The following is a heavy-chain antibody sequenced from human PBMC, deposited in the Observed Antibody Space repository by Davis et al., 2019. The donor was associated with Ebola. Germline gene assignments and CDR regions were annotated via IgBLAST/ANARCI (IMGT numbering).Heavy chain of an antibody. CDR1: GLTFSRYG. J-gene: IGHJ4*02. D-gene: IGHD2-15*01. Sequence: GGSLRLSCVASGLTFSRYGMHWVRQTPGKGLEWVAFILFDGRNAHYIDSVKGRFTISRDNSKNTLFLQMNSLRPEDTAIYYCAKDPGGHSGESDYWGQGTLVIVSS. CDR2: ILFDGRNA. CDR3: AKDPGGHSGESDY. V-gene: IGHV3-30*02.